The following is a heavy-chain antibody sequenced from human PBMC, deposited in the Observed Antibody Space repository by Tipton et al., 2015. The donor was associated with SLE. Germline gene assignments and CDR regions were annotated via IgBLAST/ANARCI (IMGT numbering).Heavy chain of an antibody. Sequence: TLSLTCAVYGGSFSGYYWSWIRQPPGTGLEWIGEINHSGSTNYNPSLKSRVTISVDTSKNQFSLQLSSVTAADTAVYYCARGQLLWFGEFRWFDPWGQGTLVTVSS. V-gene: IGHV4-34*01. CDR2: INHSGST. CDR3: ARGQLLWFGEFRWFDP. CDR1: GGSFSGYY. J-gene: IGHJ5*02. D-gene: IGHD3-10*01.